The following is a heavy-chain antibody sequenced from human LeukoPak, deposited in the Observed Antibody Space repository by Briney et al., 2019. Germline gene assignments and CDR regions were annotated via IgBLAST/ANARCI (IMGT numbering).Heavy chain of an antibody. D-gene: IGHD4-17*01. J-gene: IGHJ4*02. CDR3: ARGYLTTVTPFDY. Sequence: GGSLRLSCAASGFTVSSNYMSWVRQAPGKGLEWVSVIYSGGSTYYADSVKGRFTIPRDNSKNTLYLQMNSLRAEDTAVYYCARGYLTTVTPFDYWGQGTLVTVSS. CDR1: GFTVSSNY. V-gene: IGHV3-66*01. CDR2: IYSGGST.